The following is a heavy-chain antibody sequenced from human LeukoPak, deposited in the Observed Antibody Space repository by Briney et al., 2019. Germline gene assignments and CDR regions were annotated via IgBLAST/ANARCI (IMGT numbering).Heavy chain of an antibody. CDR2: IYTSGST. CDR3: ASTLGEWFDS. CDR1: GGSISSYY. J-gene: IGHJ5*01. Sequence: SETLSLTCTVSGGSISSYYWSWIRQPPGKGLEWIGYIYTSGSTNYNPSLKSRVTIPVDTSKNQFSLKLSSVTAADTAVYYCASTLGEWFDSWGQGTLVTVPS. V-gene: IGHV4-4*09. D-gene: IGHD3-10*01.